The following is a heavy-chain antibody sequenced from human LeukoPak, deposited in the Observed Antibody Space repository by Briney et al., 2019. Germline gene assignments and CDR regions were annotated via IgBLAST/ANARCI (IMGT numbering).Heavy chain of an antibody. V-gene: IGHV5-51*01. CDR3: ARLTSIAALPGNSVLDI. CDR1: GCNFTSYW. D-gene: IGHD6-13*01. Sequence: GGYLEISCKGSGCNFTSYWIGGGRPVPGKGLEGMGINYPGDSDTRYSPSFQGHVTISADKSISTAYLQWSSLKASDTAMYYCARLTSIAALPGNSVLDIWGQGTMVTVSS. CDR2: NYPGDSDT. J-gene: IGHJ3*02.